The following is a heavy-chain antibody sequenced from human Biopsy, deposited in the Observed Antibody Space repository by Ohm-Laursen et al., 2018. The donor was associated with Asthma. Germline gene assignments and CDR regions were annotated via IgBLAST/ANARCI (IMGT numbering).Heavy chain of an antibody. CDR2: MSFDGRQT. CDR1: GFSFNSYG. J-gene: IGHJ3*02. V-gene: IGHV3-30*18. D-gene: IGHD3-3*01. Sequence: SLRLSCAAPGFSFNSYGMHWVRQAPGKGLEWVAVMSFDGRQTYYADSVKGRFTISRDNSKNTLYLQMNSLRAEDTAVYYCAKERYYDFWSDYPIWGQGTMVTVSS. CDR3: AKERYYDFWSDYPI.